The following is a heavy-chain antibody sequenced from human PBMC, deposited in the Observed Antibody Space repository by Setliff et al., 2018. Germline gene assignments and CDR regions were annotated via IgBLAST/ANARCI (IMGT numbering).Heavy chain of an antibody. V-gene: IGHV4-38-2*01. D-gene: IGHD6-19*01. Sequence: NPSETLSLTCAVSGSSIISDYYWVWIRQPPGRGLEWIGSIYYSGSTYYNPSLKSRVTISVDTSRNQFSLKVSSVTAADTAVYYCARVGSGWYKIFDYWGQGTLVTVSS. J-gene: IGHJ4*02. CDR1: GSSIISDYY. CDR2: IYYSGST. CDR3: ARVGSGWYKIFDY.